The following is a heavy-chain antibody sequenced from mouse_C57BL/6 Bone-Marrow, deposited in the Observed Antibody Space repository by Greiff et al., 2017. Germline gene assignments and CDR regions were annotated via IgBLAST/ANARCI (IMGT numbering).Heavy chain of an antibody. Sequence: VQLQQSGAELVRPGASVKLSCTASGFNFTDDYMHWVKQRPEQGLEWIGWIDPEDGDTKYYSKFQGKATITADTSSITAYLQLSSLTSEDTAVYYCTTITTVAYYAMDYWGQGTSVTVSA. CDR2: IDPEDGDT. CDR1: GFNFTDDY. CDR3: TTITTVAYYAMDY. D-gene: IGHD1-1*01. V-gene: IGHV14-4*01. J-gene: IGHJ4*01.